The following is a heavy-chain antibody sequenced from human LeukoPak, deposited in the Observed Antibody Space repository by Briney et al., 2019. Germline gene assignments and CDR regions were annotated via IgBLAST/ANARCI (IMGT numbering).Heavy chain of an antibody. CDR3: ARDGDVGSGWYGQFDY. D-gene: IGHD6-19*01. V-gene: IGHV4-4*07. CDR2: IYTSGST. Sequence: SETLSLTCTVSGGSISSYYWSWIRQPAGKGLEWIGRIYTSGSTNYNPSLKSRVTISVDTSKNQFSLKLTSVTAADTAVYYCARDGDVGSGWYGQFDYWGQGTLVTVSS. J-gene: IGHJ4*02. CDR1: GGSISSYY.